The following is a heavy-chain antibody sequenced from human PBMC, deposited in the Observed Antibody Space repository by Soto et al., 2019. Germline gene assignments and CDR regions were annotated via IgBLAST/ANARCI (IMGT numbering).Heavy chain of an antibody. CDR1: EFSISTFW. D-gene: IGHD3-3*01. CDR2: INGDETIT. Sequence: GALRLSCAASEFSISTFWMHWVRQAPGKGVVLVSLINGDETITEYADFVKGRLTVSRDNAKNTVDLQMSSLRAEDTALYYCARGYDFWSGYYRTHGMDXWGQGTAVTVS. V-gene: IGHV3-74*01. CDR3: ARGYDFWSGYYRTHGMDX. J-gene: IGHJ6*02.